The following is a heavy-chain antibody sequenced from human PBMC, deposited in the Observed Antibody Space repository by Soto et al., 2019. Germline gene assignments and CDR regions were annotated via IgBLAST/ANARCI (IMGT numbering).Heavy chain of an antibody. CDR3: ARVDSSRSYFDH. CDR2: IYHTGST. J-gene: IGHJ4*02. D-gene: IGHD3-22*01. CDR1: GGSISSYY. V-gene: IGHV4-59*01. Sequence: QVQLQESGPGLVKPSETLSLTCTVSGGSISSYYWSWIRQPPGKGLEWIGYIYHTGSTNYNPSLTSRITSAPYTSKRQASLQLRALTAADTAMYYCARVDSSRSYFDHWGQGTLVPVSS.